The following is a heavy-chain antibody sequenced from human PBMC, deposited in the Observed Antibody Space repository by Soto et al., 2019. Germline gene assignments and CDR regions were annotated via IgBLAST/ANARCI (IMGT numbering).Heavy chain of an antibody. CDR3: ARGSINDSSGPLAFDI. Sequence: ASVKVSCKASGYTFTGYYMHWVRQAPGQGLEWMGWINPNSGGTNYAQKFQGWVTMTRDTSISTVYMELSRLRSDDTAVYYCARGSINDSSGPLAFDIWGQGTMVTVSS. CDR1: GYTFTGYY. CDR2: INPNSGGT. D-gene: IGHD3-22*01. J-gene: IGHJ3*02. V-gene: IGHV1-2*04.